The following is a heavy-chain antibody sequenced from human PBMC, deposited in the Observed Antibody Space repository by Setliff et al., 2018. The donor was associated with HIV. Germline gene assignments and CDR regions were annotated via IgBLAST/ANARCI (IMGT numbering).Heavy chain of an antibody. D-gene: IGHD2-15*01. J-gene: IGHJ4*02. CDR3: ARVYCSGGSCFTFDY. CDR2: INPSGGST. Sequence: GASVKVSCKASGYTFTSYYLHWVRQAPGQGLEWMGIINPSGGSTSYAQKFQDRITMTSDTSTSTVYMELSSLRSDDTAVYYCARVYCSGGSCFTFDYWGQGTLVTVSS. CDR1: GYTFTSYY. V-gene: IGHV1-46*01.